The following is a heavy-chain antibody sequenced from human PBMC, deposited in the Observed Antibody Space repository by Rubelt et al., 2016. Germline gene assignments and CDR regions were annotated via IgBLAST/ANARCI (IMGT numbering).Heavy chain of an antibody. CDR1: GYTFTSYG. Sequence: QVQLVQSGAEVKKPGASVKVSCKASGYTFTSYGISWMRQAPGQGLEWMGWISAYNGNTNYAQKLQGRGTMTTDTSTSTAYMELRSLRSDDTAVYYCARDRTWLVPGLDAFDIWGQGTMVTVSS. V-gene: IGHV1-18*01. CDR3: ARDRTWLVPGLDAFDI. CDR2: ISAYNGNT. J-gene: IGHJ3*02. D-gene: IGHD6-19*01.